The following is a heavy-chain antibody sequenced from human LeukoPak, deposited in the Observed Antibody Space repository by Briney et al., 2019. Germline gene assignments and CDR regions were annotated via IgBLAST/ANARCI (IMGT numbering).Heavy chain of an antibody. CDR1: GGSISSSSYY. CDR2: IYYSGST. CDR3: ARRPLVATITDYFDY. D-gene: IGHD5-12*01. V-gene: IGHV4-39*01. J-gene: IGHJ4*02. Sequence: SSETLSLTCTVSGGSISSSSYYWGWIRQPPGKGLEWIGSIYYSGSTYYNPSLKSRVTISVDTSKNQFSLKLSSVTAADTAVYYCARRPLVATITDYFDYWGQGALDTVSS.